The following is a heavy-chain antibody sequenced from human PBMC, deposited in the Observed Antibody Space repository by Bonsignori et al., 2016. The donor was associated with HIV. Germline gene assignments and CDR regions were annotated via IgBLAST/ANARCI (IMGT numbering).Heavy chain of an antibody. CDR2: IIPILDTP. CDR3: ARGVGVTSYRRAFDF. Sequence: SVKVSCKAFGGTFSTYTISWVRQAPGQGLEWMGGIIPILDTPNYAQKLQGRVTITADTSTSTAYMELSSLRSEDTAVYYCARGVGVTSYRRAFDFWGQGTMVTVSS. CDR1: GGTFSTYT. D-gene: IGHD2-21*02. V-gene: IGHV1-69*08. J-gene: IGHJ3*01.